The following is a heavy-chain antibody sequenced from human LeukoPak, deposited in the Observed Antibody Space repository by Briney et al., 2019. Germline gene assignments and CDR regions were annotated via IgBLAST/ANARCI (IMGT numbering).Heavy chain of an antibody. D-gene: IGHD2-15*01. V-gene: IGHV3-23*01. CDR3: AKDYTPVHLSFYFDY. Sequence: PGGSLRLSCAASGFTFSSYAMSWVRQAPGKGLEWVSAISGSGGSTYYADSVKGRFTISRDNSKNTLYLQMNSLRAEDTAVYYCAKDYTPVHLSFYFDYWGQGTLVTVSS. CDR1: GFTFSSYA. CDR2: ISGSGGST. J-gene: IGHJ4*02.